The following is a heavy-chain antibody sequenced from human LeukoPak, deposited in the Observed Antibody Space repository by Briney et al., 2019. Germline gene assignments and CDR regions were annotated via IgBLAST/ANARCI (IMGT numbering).Heavy chain of an antibody. D-gene: IGHD5-18*01. CDR2: ISYDGSNK. CDR1: GFTFSSYA. J-gene: IGHJ4*02. Sequence: GSLRLSCAAPGFTFSSYAMHWVRQAPGKGLGWVAVISYDGSNKYYADSVKGRFTISRDNSKNTLYLQMNSLRAEDTAVYYCARALGRVQLWGILVYWGQGTLVTVSS. CDR3: ARALGRVQLWGILVY. V-gene: IGHV3-30-3*01.